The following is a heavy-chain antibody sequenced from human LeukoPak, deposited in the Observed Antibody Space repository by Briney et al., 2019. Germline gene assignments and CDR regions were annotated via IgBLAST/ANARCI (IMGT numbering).Heavy chain of an antibody. V-gene: IGHV3-7*01. CDR3: ARIWFGESYNWFDP. CDR1: GFTFNSFW. Sequence: GGSLRLSCAASGFTFNSFWMSWVRQAPGKGLEWVANIKQDGREIYYVDSVEGRFITSRDNAKNSLYPQMNSLRVEDTAVYYCARIWFGESYNWFDPWGQGTLVTVSS. D-gene: IGHD3-10*01. J-gene: IGHJ5*02. CDR2: IKQDGREI.